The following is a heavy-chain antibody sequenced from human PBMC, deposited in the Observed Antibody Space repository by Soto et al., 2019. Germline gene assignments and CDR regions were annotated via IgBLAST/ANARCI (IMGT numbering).Heavy chain of an antibody. CDR2: IKRDGSEK. Sequence: SGGSLRLSCTASGFMFGSYWMTWVRHVPGKGLQWVANIKRDGSEKYYVDFVKGRFTISRDNADNSVSLDMNNLRVDDTATYYCARVRATDYEIDYWGQGALVTVSS. D-gene: IGHD4-17*01. CDR1: GFMFGSYW. CDR3: ARVRATDYEIDY. J-gene: IGHJ4*02. V-gene: IGHV3-7*03.